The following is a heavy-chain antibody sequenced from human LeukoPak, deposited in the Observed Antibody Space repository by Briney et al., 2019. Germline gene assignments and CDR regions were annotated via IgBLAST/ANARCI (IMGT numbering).Heavy chain of an antibody. CDR1: GGSFSGYY. D-gene: IGHD2-2*01. Sequence: SETLSLTCAVYGGSFSGYYWSWIRQPPGKGLEWIGEINHGGSTNYNPSLKSRVTISGVTSKNQFSLKLSSVTAADTAVYYCARTTEGYCRSTSYSWCYYYYMDVWGKGTTVTVSS. J-gene: IGHJ6*03. CDR3: ARTTEGYCRSTSYSWCYYYYMDV. V-gene: IGHV4-34*01. CDR2: INHGGST.